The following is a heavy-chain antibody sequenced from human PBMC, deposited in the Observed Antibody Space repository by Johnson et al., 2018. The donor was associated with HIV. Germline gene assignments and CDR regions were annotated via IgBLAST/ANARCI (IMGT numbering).Heavy chain of an antibody. Sequence: QVQLVESGGGLVKPGGSLRLSCAASGFTFTDYYMNWMRQAPGKGLEWVSHISSSGSTIYYADSVKGRFTISRDNAKKSLYLQMNSLRDEDTAVYYCSRESPPWGADYVGYGFDIWGQGTMVTVSS. J-gene: IGHJ3*02. CDR2: ISSSGSTI. CDR3: SRESPPWGADYVGYGFDI. CDR1: GFTFTDYY. V-gene: IGHV3-11*04. D-gene: IGHD4-17*01.